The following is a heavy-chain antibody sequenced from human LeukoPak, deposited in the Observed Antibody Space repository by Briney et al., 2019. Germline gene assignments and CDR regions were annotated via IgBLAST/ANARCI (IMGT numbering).Heavy chain of an antibody. V-gene: IGHV3-21*01. CDR3: VRDDAAWLH. D-gene: IGHD6-13*01. Sequence: GGALILSCAASGFTFNTFGLNWVRQHPGKGLQWVSSISPSSSYIYYENSEKRRFTISRDDDKNSLYLQMNSLTVGDTALYYCVRDDAAWLHWGRGALVTVS. CDR2: ISPSSSYI. J-gene: IGHJ1*01. CDR1: GFTFNTFG.